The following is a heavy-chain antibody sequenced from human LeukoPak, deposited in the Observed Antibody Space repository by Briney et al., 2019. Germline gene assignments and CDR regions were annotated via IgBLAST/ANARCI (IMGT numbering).Heavy chain of an antibody. CDR3: TKEEWFRFDY. D-gene: IGHD2-8*01. CDR2: IYGGGPT. J-gene: IGHJ4*02. CDR1: GFTVSRNY. V-gene: IGHV3-53*01. Sequence: GGSLRLSCAASGFTVSRNYMSWVRQAPGRGLECVSVIYGGGPTYYADSVKGRFTISRDTSKNTLYLQMNSLRAEDTAIYYCTKEEWFRFDYWGQGNLVTVAS.